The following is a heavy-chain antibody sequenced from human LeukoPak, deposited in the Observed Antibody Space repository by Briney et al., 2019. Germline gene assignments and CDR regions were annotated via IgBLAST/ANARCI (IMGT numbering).Heavy chain of an antibody. CDR1: AFTFSGSW. CDR2: NTEDARNK. CDR3: ARDVGGNLDY. V-gene: IGHV3-7*01. D-gene: IGHD4-23*01. J-gene: IGHJ4*02. Sequence: GGSLRLSCAASAFTFSGSWMAWVRQAPGKGLEKVTNNTEDARNKHYVDSVKGRFTISRDNAKNSLYLQMNSLRVEDTAVYYCARDVGGNLDYWGQGTLVTVSS.